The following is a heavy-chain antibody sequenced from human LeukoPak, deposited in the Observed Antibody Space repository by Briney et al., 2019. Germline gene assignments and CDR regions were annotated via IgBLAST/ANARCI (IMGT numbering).Heavy chain of an antibody. V-gene: IGHV3-21*01. Sequence: GGSLRLSCAASGFILKTYTMTWVRQAPGKGLEWVSSITGDCKYITYADSVKGRFTISRDNAKNSLYLQVASLRGDDTATYYCAREGNDYYYDQWGQGTLVTVSP. J-gene: IGHJ4*02. CDR1: GFILKTYT. CDR2: ITGDCKYI. D-gene: IGHD3-16*01. CDR3: AREGNDYYYDQ.